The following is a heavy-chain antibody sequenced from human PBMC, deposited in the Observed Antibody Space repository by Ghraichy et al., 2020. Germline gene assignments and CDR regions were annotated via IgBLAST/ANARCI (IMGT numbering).Heavy chain of an antibody. CDR2: IRYDGSNK. Sequence: GGSLRLSCAASGFTFSSYGMHWVRQAPGKGLEWVAFIRYDGSNKYYADSVKGRFTISRDNSKNTLYLQMNSLRAEDTAVYYCAKGGDSSGWLNDAFDIWGQGTMVTVSS. V-gene: IGHV3-30*02. J-gene: IGHJ3*02. CDR1: GFTFSSYG. D-gene: IGHD6-19*01. CDR3: AKGGDSSGWLNDAFDI.